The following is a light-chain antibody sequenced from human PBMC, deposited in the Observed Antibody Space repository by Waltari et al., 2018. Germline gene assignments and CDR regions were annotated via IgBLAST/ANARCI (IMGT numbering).Light chain of an antibody. V-gene: IGKV4-1*01. Sequence: DIVMTQSPDSLAVSLGERATINCKSSQSVLVSLNNKNYLAWYQQKPGQPPKLLIYWASTRESGVPDRFSGSESGTDFNLTISSLQAEDVAVYYCQEYYSIPWTFGQGTKVEIK. J-gene: IGKJ1*01. CDR3: QEYYSIPWT. CDR1: QSVLVSLNNKNY. CDR2: WAS.